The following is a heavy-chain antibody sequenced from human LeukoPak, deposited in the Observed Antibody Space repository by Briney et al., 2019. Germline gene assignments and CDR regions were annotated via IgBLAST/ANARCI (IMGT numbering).Heavy chain of an antibody. J-gene: IGHJ4*02. Sequence: GGSLRLSCAASRFTFSAYAMNWVCQAPGKGLEWVASISTSTSYIYYADSVKGRFTITRDNAKKTLYLQMNSLRSEDTAVYYCATELVGSHSSFFEHWGQGTLVIVSS. D-gene: IGHD1-26*01. CDR1: RFTFSAYA. V-gene: IGHV3-21*01. CDR2: ISTSTSYI. CDR3: ATELVGSHSSFFEH.